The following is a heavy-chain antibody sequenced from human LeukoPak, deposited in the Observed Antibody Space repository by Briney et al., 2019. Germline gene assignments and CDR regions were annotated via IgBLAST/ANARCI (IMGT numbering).Heavy chain of an antibody. V-gene: IGHV3-9*01. Sequence: GGSLRLSCAASGFTFDDYAMHWARQAPGKGLEWVSGISWNSGSIGYADSVKGRFTISRDNAKNSLYLQMNSLRAEDTALYYCARDYSNYYWLDYWGQGTLVTVSS. CDR3: ARDYSNYYWLDY. J-gene: IGHJ4*02. CDR1: GFTFDDYA. CDR2: ISWNSGSI. D-gene: IGHD4-11*01.